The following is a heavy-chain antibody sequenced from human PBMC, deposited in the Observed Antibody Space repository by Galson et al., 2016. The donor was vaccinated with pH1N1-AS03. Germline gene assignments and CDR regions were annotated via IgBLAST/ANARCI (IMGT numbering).Heavy chain of an antibody. V-gene: IGHV3-64*01. CDR3: ARRRSYYDFWSGYSDY. CDR2: ISSDASGT. CDR1: GFTFSDYA. Sequence: SLRLSCAASGFTFSDYAMHWVRQAPGKGLEYVSAISSDASGTYYANSVKGRFTISRDNSKNTVYLQMGSLRAEYMAVYYCARRRSYYDFWSGYSDYWGQGTLVTVSS. J-gene: IGHJ4*02. D-gene: IGHD3-3*01.